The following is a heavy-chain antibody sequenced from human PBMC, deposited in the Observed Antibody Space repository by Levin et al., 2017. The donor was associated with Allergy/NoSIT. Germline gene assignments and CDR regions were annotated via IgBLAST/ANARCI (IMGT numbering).Heavy chain of an antibody. CDR1: GGSFSGYY. CDR3: ARGTYKGVFGLALIRDAFDI. D-gene: IGHD3/OR15-3a*01. J-gene: IGHJ3*02. Sequence: SETLSLTCAVYGGSFSGYYWTWIRQPPGKGLEWIGEIDHSGSVNYNPSLKSRVTISVDTSKNPFSLKLSSVNAADTAVYYSARGTYKGVFGLALIRDAFDIWGQGTMVTVSS. CDR2: IDHSGSV. V-gene: IGHV4-34*01.